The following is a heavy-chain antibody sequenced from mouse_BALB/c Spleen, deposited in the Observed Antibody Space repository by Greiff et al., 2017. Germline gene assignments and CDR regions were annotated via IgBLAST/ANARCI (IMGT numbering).Heavy chain of an antibody. V-gene: IGHV5-4*02. J-gene: IGHJ4*01. CDR1: GFTFSDYY. Sequence: EVQRVESGGGLVKPGGSLKLSCAASGFTFSDYYMYWVRQTPEKRLEWVATISDGGSYTYYPDSVKGRFTISRDNAKNNLYLQMSSLKSEDTAMYYCARGGLRRYAMDYWGQGTSVTISS. CDR3: ARGGLRRYAMDY. D-gene: IGHD2-2*01. CDR2: ISDGGSYT.